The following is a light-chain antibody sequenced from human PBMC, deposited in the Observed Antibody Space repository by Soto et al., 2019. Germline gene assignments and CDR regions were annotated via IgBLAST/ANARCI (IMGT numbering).Light chain of an antibody. CDR2: EVT. V-gene: IGLV2-14*01. CDR3: NSFRVSHLYV. CDR1: SSDIGGYNA. Sequence: QSVLTQPASVSGSPGQTITISCTGNSSDIGGYNAVSWYQHHPGKAPKLIIYEVTHRPSGVSDRFSASKSGNTASLTISGLQAEDEADYYCNSFRVSHLYVFGTGTKVTVL. J-gene: IGLJ1*01.